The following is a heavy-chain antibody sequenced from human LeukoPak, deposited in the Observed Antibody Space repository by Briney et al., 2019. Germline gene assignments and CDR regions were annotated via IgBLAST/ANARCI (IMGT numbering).Heavy chain of an antibody. CDR2: IYYSGST. Sequence: TSETLSLTCTVSGGSISSSSYYWGWIRQPPGKGLEWIGSIYYSGSTYYNPSLKSRVTISVDTSRNQFSLKLSSVTAADTAVYYCARRREDCSGGSCYSVGFDYWGQGTLVTVSS. V-gene: IGHV4-39*07. J-gene: IGHJ4*02. CDR1: GGSISSSSYY. CDR3: ARRREDCSGGSCYSVGFDY. D-gene: IGHD2-15*01.